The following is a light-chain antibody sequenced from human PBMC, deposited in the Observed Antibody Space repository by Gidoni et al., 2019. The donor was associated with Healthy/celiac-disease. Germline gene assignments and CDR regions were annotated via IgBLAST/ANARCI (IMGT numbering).Light chain of an antibody. V-gene: IGLV1-40*01. CDR3: QSYDSSLSGWGV. Sequence: QAVMTQPPSVSGAQGQRVTIACTGSSSNIGAGYDVHGYQQLPGTAPKLLIYGTSNRPSGVPDRFSGSKSGTSASLAITGLQAEDEADYYCQSYDSSLSGWGVFGTGTKVTVL. CDR2: GTS. J-gene: IGLJ1*01. CDR1: SSNIGAGYD.